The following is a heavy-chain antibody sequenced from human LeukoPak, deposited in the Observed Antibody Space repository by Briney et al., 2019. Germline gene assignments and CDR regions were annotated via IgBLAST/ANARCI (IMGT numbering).Heavy chain of an antibody. Sequence: GGSLRLSCAASGFTFSSYGMHWVRQAPGKGLEWVAFIRYDGSNKYCADSVKGRFTISRDNSKNTLYLQMNSLRAEDTAVYYCAKDGLSYILFDYWGQGTLVTVSS. CDR1: GFTFSSYG. CDR2: IRYDGSNK. D-gene: IGHD3-10*01. V-gene: IGHV3-30*02. CDR3: AKDGLSYILFDY. J-gene: IGHJ4*02.